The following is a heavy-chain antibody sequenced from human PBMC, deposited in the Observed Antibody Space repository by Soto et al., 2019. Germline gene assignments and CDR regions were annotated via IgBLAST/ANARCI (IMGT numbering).Heavy chain of an antibody. Sequence: PSETLSLTCTVSGGSISSGDYYWSWIRQPPGKGLEWIGYIYYSGSTYYNPSLKSRVTISVDTSKNQFSLKLSSVTAADTAVYYCARDLGITGTTGNYGMDVWRQGTTVTVSS. J-gene: IGHJ6*02. D-gene: IGHD1-7*01. CDR3: ARDLGITGTTGNYGMDV. V-gene: IGHV4-30-4*01. CDR1: GGSISSGDYY. CDR2: IYYSGST.